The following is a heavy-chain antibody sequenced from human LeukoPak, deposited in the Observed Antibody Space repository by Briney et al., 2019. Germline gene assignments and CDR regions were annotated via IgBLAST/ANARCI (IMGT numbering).Heavy chain of an antibody. CDR3: ARDADSSSDWFDP. J-gene: IGHJ5*02. D-gene: IGHD6-6*01. Sequence: SVKVSCKASGGTFSSYAISWVRQAPGQGLERMGGIIPIFGTANYAQKFQGRVTITADESTSTAYMELSSLRSEDTAVYYCARDADSSSDWFDPWGQGTLVTVSS. V-gene: IGHV1-69*13. CDR2: IIPIFGTA. CDR1: GGTFSSYA.